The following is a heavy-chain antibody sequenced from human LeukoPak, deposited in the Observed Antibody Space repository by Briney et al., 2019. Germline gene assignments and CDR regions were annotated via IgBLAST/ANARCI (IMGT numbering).Heavy chain of an antibody. J-gene: IGHJ4*02. V-gene: IGHV3-23*01. CDR2: ISGSGGST. CDR1: GFTFSSYA. CDR3: AKRIRDSSGYYYPYYFDY. Sequence: PGGSLRLSCAASGFTFSSYAMSWVRQAPEKGLEWVSAISGSGGSTYYADSVKGRFTISRDNSKNTLYLQMNSLRAEDTAVYYCAKRIRDSSGYYYPYYFDYWGQGTLVTVSS. D-gene: IGHD3-22*01.